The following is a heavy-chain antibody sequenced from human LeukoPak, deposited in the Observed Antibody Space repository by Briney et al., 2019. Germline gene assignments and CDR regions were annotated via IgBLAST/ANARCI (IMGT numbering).Heavy chain of an antibody. D-gene: IGHD1-26*01. CDR3: AKGVTKWELRYYFDY. Sequence: GGSLRLSCAASGFTFSSYAMSWVRQAPGKGLEWVSAISGSGGSTYYADSVKGRFTISRDNSKNTLYLQVNSLRAEDTAVYYCAKGVTKWELRYYFDYWGQGTLVTVSS. J-gene: IGHJ4*02. CDR1: GFTFSSYA. CDR2: ISGSGGST. V-gene: IGHV3-23*01.